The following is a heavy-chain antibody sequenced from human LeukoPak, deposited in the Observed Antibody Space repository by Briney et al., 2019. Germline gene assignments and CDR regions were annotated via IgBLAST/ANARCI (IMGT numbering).Heavy chain of an antibody. CDR1: GCTFTSYD. V-gene: IGHV1-8*01. D-gene: IGHD6-13*01. CDR3: VLGYSSSWYYFDF. J-gene: IGHJ4*02. Sequence: ASVKVSCKAFGCTFTSYDINWVRQATGQGLEWMGWMNPNSGNTGYAQKFQGRVTMTRNTSISTAYMELSSLRSEDTAVYYCVLGYSSSWYYFDFWGQGALVTVSS. CDR2: MNPNSGNT.